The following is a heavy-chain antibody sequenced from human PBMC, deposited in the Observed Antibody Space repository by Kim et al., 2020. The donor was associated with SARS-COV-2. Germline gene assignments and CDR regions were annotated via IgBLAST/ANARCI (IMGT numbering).Heavy chain of an antibody. V-gene: IGHV3-33*01. D-gene: IGHD5-18*01. J-gene: IGHJ4*02. CDR2: IWYDGSNK. Sequence: GSLRLSCAASGFTFSSYGMHWVRQAPGKGLEWVAVIWYDGSNKYYADSVKGRFTISRDNSKNTLYLQMNSLRAEDTAVYYCARDPPSDTAMAELDYWGQGTLVTVSS. CDR1: GFTFSSYG. CDR3: ARDPPSDTAMAELDY.